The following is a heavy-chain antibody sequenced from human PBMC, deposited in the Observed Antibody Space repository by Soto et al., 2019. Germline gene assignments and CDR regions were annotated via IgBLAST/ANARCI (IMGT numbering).Heavy chain of an antibody. J-gene: IGHJ4*02. D-gene: IGHD2-2*01. CDR1: GFTFSNAW. CDR3: TTDLGDYCSSTSCYVEDYFDY. CDR2: IKSKTDGGTT. V-gene: IGHV3-15*07. Sequence: GGSLRLSCAASGFTFSNAWMNWVRQAPGKGLEWVGRIKSKTDGGTTDYVAPVKGRFTISRDDSKNTLYLQMNSLKTEDTAVYYCTTDLGDYCSSTSCYVEDYFDYWGQGTLVTVSS.